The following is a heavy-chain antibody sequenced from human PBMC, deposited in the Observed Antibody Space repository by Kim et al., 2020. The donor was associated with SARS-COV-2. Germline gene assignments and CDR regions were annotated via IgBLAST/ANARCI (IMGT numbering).Heavy chain of an antibody. V-gene: IGHV4-39*01. D-gene: IGHD2-15*01. CDR3: ARGQLLLNPNWFDP. J-gene: IGHJ5*02. CDR2: IYYSGST. CDR1: GGCISSSSYY. Sequence: SETLSLTCTVSGGCISSSSYYWGWIRQPPGKGLEWIGSIYYSGSTYYNPSLKSRVTISVDTSKNQFSLKLSSVTAADTAVYYCARGQLLLNPNWFDPWGQGTLVTVSS.